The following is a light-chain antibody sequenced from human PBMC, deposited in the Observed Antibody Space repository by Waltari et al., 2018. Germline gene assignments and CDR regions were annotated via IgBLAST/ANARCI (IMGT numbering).Light chain of an antibody. J-gene: IGLJ1*01. Sequence: QPALTQPASVSGSPGQSITISFPRTSMEVGAANSFPWYQQHPGKAPKLMIYDVTKRPSGVSGRFSGSKSGNTASLTISGLQAEDEADYYCSSYISGVTLYVFGTGTKVTVL. CDR2: DVT. CDR3: SSYISGVTLYV. V-gene: IGLV2-14*03. CDR1: SMEVGAANS.